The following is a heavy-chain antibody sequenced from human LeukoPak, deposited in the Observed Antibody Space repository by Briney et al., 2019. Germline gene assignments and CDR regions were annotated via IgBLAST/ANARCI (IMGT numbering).Heavy chain of an antibody. D-gene: IGHD5-18*01. Sequence: GGSLRLSCAASGFLFDSYVMSWVRQAPGKGLEWVSAIRGSGGSTYYADSVRGRFTISRDNSKNTLYLEMNSLRAEDTAVYYCAKPRIQLWISFDYWGQGSLVTVSS. CDR2: IRGSGGST. CDR1: GFLFDSYV. V-gene: IGHV3-23*01. CDR3: AKPRIQLWISFDY. J-gene: IGHJ4*02.